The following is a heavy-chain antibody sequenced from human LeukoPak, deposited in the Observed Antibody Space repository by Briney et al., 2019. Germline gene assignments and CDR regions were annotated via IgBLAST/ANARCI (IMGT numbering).Heavy chain of an antibody. D-gene: IGHD1-26*01. Sequence: ASVKVSCKASGYSFTNYGISWVRQAPGQGLEWMGWISPYNGNTNYAQRFQGRVTMTTDTSTSTVYMELRNLRSDDTAVYYCVRDVSGSYVTDALKIWGQGTLVTVSS. CDR3: VRDVSGSYVTDALKI. V-gene: IGHV1-18*01. J-gene: IGHJ3*02. CDR1: GYSFTNYG. CDR2: ISPYNGNT.